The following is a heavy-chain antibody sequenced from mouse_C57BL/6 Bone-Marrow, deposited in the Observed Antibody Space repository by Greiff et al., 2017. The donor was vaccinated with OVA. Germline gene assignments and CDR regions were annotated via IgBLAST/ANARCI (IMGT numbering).Heavy chain of an antibody. V-gene: IGHV1-55*01. J-gene: IGHJ3*01. D-gene: IGHD3-2*02. CDR2: IYPGDGDT. CDR3: ARRGGAQATWFAY. Sequence: VQLQQPGAELVKPGASVKMSCKASGYTFTSYWITWVKQRPGQGLEWIGRIYPGDGDTNYNGKFTGKATLTADKSSSTAYMQLSSLTSEDSAVYFCARRGGAQATWFAYWGQGTLVTVSA. CDR1: GYTFTSYW.